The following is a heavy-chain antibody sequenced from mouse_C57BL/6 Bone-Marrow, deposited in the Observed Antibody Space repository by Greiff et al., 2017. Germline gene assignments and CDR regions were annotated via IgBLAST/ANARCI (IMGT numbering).Heavy chain of an antibody. J-gene: IGHJ2*01. Sequence: VQLQQPGAELVRPGSSVKLSCKASGYTFPSYWMDWVKQRPGQGLEWIGNIYPSDSETHYNQKFKDKATLTVDKSSSTAYMQLSSLTSEDSAVYYCARGWYYFDYWGQGTTLTVSS. CDR2: IYPSDSET. V-gene: IGHV1-61*01. CDR1: GYTFPSYW. CDR3: ARGWYYFDY.